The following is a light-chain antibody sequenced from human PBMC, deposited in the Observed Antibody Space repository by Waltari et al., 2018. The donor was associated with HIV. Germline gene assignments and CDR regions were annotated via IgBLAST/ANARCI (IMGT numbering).Light chain of an antibody. Sequence: DIQMTQSPASLCASVGDRVTITCRASQTIDTFLNWYQQTSGKPPKLLIVGASNLQRGIPSRFGGSGSGTEFTLTVNSLQPEDFATYYCLQTSRTPQTVGPGTRLE. CDR3: LQTSRTPQT. V-gene: IGKV1-39*01. CDR2: GAS. CDR1: QTIDTF. J-gene: IGKJ5*01.